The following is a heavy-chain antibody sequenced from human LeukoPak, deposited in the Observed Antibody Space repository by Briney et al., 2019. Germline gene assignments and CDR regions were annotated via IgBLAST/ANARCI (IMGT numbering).Heavy chain of an antibody. CDR1: GYTFTGYY. CDR3: ARYRDNCSGGSCYFYFDY. J-gene: IGHJ4*02. D-gene: IGHD2-15*01. V-gene: IGHV1-2*02. Sequence: GSVKVSCKASGYTFTGYYMHWVRQAPGKGLEWVGWINPNSGGTNYAHAFQGRVTITRDTSISTAYMELSRLRSDDTGVYYCARYRDNCSGGSCYFYFDYWGQGTLVTVSS. CDR2: INPNSGGT.